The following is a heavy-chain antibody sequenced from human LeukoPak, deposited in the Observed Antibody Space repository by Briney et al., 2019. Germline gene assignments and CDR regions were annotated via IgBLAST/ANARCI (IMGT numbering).Heavy chain of an antibody. CDR1: GFTFSNYA. CDR3: ARDPEGYTTPGYFDY. V-gene: IGHV3-23*01. D-gene: IGHD3-16*02. CDR2: IGGDDDST. J-gene: IGHJ4*02. Sequence: PGGSLRLSCAASGFTFSNYAMNWVRQSPGNGLEWVSAIGGDDDSTCYADSVKGRFTISRDNSKNTLYLQMNSLRAEDTAVYYCARDPEGYTTPGYFDYWGQGTLVTVSS.